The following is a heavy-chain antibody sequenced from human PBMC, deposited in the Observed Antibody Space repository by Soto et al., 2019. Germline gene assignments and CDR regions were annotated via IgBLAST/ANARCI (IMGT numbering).Heavy chain of an antibody. J-gene: IGHJ4*02. CDR1: GFTFRSYA. CDR2: ITSNGGST. D-gene: IGHD1-26*01. V-gene: IGHV3-64D*06. Sequence: GVSLRLSCSASGFTFRSYAMNWIRQAPGKGLEYVSAITSNGGSTYYADSVKGRFTISRDNSKNTLYLKMSSLRPEDTAVYYCVKDYMGGGDDWGQGTLVTVSS. CDR3: VKDYMGGGDD.